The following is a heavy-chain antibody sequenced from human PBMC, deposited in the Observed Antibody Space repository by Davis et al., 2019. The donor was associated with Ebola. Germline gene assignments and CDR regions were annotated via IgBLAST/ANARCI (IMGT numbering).Heavy chain of an antibody. J-gene: IGHJ6*02. V-gene: IGHV3-7*03. Sequence: PGGSLRLSCAASGLTFNYAWMSWVRQAPGKGLEWVAKIREDGSEKLEVDSVKGRFTISRDNAKDSLYLQMNSLRAEDTAVYYCARGSRNMDVWGQGTTVTVSS. CDR1: GLTFNYAW. CDR3: ARGSRNMDV. CDR2: IREDGSEK.